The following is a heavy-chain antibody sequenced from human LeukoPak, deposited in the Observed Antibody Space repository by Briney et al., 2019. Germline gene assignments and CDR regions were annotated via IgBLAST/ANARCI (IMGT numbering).Heavy chain of an antibody. CDR3: ARADSSGYYHPIN. V-gene: IGHV3-21*01. CDR2: ISSSSSYI. D-gene: IGHD3-22*01. Sequence: GGSLRLSCAASGFTFSTYSMNWVLQAPGKGLEWVSSISSSSSYIHYADSVKGRFTISRDNARNSLYLQMNSLRAEDTAVYYCARADSSGYYHPINWGQGTLVTVSS. J-gene: IGHJ4*02. CDR1: GFTFSTYS.